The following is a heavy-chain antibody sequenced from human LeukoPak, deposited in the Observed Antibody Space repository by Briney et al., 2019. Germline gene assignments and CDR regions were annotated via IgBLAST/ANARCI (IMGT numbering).Heavy chain of an antibody. CDR1: GFTSNNYA. J-gene: IGHJ4*02. CDR3: AKEATARKWLVWGNFDH. D-gene: IGHD6-19*01. CDR2: ICGSGRST. V-gene: IGHV3-23*01. Sequence: PGGSLRLSPVGSGFTSNNYAMSRVRQAPGKGLEWVAAICGSGRSTYDADSVRGRFTVSRDNSKNTLYLQMNNLRVEDTAVYFCAKEATARKWLVWGNFDHCGQGTQVTVS.